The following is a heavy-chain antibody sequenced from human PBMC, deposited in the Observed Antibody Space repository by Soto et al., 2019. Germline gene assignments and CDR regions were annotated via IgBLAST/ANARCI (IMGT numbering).Heavy chain of an antibody. V-gene: IGHV4-31*03. D-gene: IGHD6-19*01. J-gene: IGHJ6*02. CDR1: GGSISSGGYY. CDR2: IYYSGST. Sequence: SETLSLTCTVSGGSISSGGYYWSWIRQHPGKGLEWIGYIYYSGSTYYNPSLKRRVTISVDTSKNQFSLKLSSVTAADTAVYYCAREARGAVADTTYYYYGMDVWGQGTTVTVSS. CDR3: AREARGAVADTTYYYYGMDV.